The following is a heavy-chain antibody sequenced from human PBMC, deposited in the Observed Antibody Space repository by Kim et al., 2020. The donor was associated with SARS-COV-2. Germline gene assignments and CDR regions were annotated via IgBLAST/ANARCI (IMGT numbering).Heavy chain of an antibody. Sequence: GGSLRLSCAASGFTFSSYAMTWVRQTPGKGLQWVSTISSSGGTTFYADSVKGRITISRDNSKNTLFLLLNSLRAEDTALYYCAKVTAFCGVDCYSYYDLWGQGSLVTVSS. CDR3: AKVTAFCGVDCYSYYDL. CDR1: GFTFSSYA. J-gene: IGHJ4*02. D-gene: IGHD2-21*02. CDR2: ISSSGGTT. V-gene: IGHV3-23*01.